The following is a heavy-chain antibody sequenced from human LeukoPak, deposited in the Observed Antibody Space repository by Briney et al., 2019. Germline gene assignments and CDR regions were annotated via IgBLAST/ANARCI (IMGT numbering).Heavy chain of an antibody. D-gene: IGHD3-9*01. V-gene: IGHV3-23*01. Sequence: PGGSLRLSCAASGFTFSSYGMSWVRQAPGKGLEWVSAISGSGGSTYYADSVKGRFTISRDNSKNTLYLQMNSLRAEDTAVYYCAKVPSLTGYYYYYMDVWGKGTTVTISS. J-gene: IGHJ6*03. CDR3: AKVPSLTGYYYYYMDV. CDR2: ISGSGGST. CDR1: GFTFSSYG.